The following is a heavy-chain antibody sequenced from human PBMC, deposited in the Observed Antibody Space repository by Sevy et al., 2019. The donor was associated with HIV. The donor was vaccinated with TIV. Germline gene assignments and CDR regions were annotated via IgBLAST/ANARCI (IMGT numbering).Heavy chain of an antibody. CDR2: IYPDDSDT. V-gene: IGHV5-51*01. J-gene: IGHJ4*02. CDR3: ATSRSGYFDSSGYYIY. Sequence: GESLKISCKGSGYSFTSHWLGWVRHMPGKGLEWMGIIYPDDSDTKYSPSFQGQVTFSAGKSIRPAYLQWSSLKASDTAMYYCATSRSGYFDSSGYYIYWGQGTLVTVSS. CDR1: GYSFTSHW. D-gene: IGHD3-22*01.